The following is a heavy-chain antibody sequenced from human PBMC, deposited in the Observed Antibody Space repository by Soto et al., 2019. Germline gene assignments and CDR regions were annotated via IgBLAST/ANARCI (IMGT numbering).Heavy chain of an antibody. J-gene: IGHJ6*03. CDR3: ARATHCTNGVCDRYYYMDV. CDR1: GGSFSGYY. Sequence: LSETLSLTCAVYGGSFSGYYWSWIRQPPGKGLEWIGEINHSGSTNYNPSLKSRVTISVDTSKNQFSLKLSSVTAADTAVYYCARATHCTNGVCDRYYYMDVWGKGTTVTVSS. CDR2: INHSGST. D-gene: IGHD2-8*01. V-gene: IGHV4-34*01.